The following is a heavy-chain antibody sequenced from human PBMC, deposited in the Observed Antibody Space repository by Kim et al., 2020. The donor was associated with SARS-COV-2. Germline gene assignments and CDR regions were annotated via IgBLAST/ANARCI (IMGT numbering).Heavy chain of an antibody. CDR2: INHSGTT. V-gene: IGHV4-34*01. J-gene: IGHJ4*02. CDR3: ARGLASGYDQKVYFDY. Sequence: SETLSLTCAVYGGSFSGYYWTWIRQPPGEGLEWIGEINHSGTTYYTPSLKSRVTISVDTPKNQFSLKLSSVTAADTAVYYCARGLASGYDQKVYFDYWGQGMLVTVSS. D-gene: IGHD5-12*01. CDR1: GGSFSGYY.